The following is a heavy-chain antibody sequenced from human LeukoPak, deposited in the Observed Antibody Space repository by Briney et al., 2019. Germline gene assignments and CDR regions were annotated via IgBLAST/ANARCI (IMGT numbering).Heavy chain of an antibody. V-gene: IGHV1-2*02. Sequence: GASVKVSCKASGYTFTGYFIHWVRQAPGQGLEYMGWINPNSGGTNYAQNFQGRVTMTRDTSISTAYMELSRLTSDDTAVYYCARFRDAVYWDQGTLVTVSS. CDR1: GYTFTGYF. J-gene: IGHJ4*02. CDR3: ARFRDAVY. CDR2: INPNSGGT. D-gene: IGHD3-10*01.